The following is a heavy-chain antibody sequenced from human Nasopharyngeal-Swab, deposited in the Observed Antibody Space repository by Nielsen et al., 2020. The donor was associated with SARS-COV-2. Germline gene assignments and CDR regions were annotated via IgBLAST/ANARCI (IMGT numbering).Heavy chain of an antibody. CDR3: ARPTGLWFGELLSPDNYFDY. CDR1: GYSFSNYW. J-gene: IGHJ4*02. D-gene: IGHD3-10*01. V-gene: IGHV5-51*01. Sequence: KVSCKGSGYSFSNYWIAWVRQMPGKGLEWMGIIYPGYSDTRYSPSFQGQVTISADKSISATYLQWSSLKASDTAMYYCARPTGLWFGELLSPDNYFDYWGQGTLVTVSS. CDR2: IYPGYSDT.